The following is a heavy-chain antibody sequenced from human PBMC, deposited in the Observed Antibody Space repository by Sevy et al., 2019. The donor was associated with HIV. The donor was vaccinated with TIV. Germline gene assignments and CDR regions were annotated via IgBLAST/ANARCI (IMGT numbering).Heavy chain of an antibody. CDR2: IRYDGSNK. D-gene: IGHD3-10*01. Sequence: GGSLRLSCAASGFTFSSYGMHWVRQAPGKGLEWVAFIRYDGSNKYYADSVKGRFTISRDNSKNTLYLQMNSLRAEDTAVYYCANNYYGSIYYYYGMDVWGHGTTVTVSS. CDR1: GFTFSSYG. V-gene: IGHV3-30*02. CDR3: ANNYYGSIYYYYGMDV. J-gene: IGHJ6*02.